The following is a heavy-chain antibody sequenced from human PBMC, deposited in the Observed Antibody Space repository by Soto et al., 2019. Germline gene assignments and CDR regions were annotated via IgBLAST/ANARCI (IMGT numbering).Heavy chain of an antibody. CDR1: GGSISSTNW. J-gene: IGHJ4*02. CDR3: AREWSYRGYFDY. D-gene: IGHD1-26*01. Sequence: QVQLQESGPGLVKPSGTLSLTCAVSGGSISSTNWWSWVRQPPGKGLEWIGEIYHSGSTNYNPSLKSRVTISVYKSKNQFSLKLSSVTAADPAVYFCAREWSYRGYFDYWGQGTLVTVSS. V-gene: IGHV4-4*02. CDR2: IYHSGST.